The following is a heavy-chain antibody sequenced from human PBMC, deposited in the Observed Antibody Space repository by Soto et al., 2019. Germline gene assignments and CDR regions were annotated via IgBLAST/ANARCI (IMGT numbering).Heavy chain of an antibody. J-gene: IGHJ4*02. CDR1: GYTFTSYY. CDR3: ARTLYGDNVDY. CDR2: INPNSGNT. D-gene: IGHD4-17*01. Sequence: ASVKVSCKASGYTFTSYYMNWVRQATGQGLEWMGWINPNSGNTNYAQKFQGRVTMTRNTSISTAYMELSSLRSEDTAVYYCARTLYGDNVDYWGQGTLVTVSS. V-gene: IGHV1-8*02.